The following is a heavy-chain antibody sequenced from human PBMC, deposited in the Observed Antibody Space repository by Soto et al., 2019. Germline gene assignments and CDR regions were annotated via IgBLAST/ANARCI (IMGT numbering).Heavy chain of an antibody. CDR3: ARDALLEATPFDL. Sequence: GGSLRLSCAASGFTFSTYSMNWVRQAPGKGLEWVSYVTTTSGTKYYADSVKGRFTISRDNAKNSLYLQMNSLRNEDTAVYYCARDALLEATPFDLWGQGTPVTVSS. CDR2: VTTTSGTK. V-gene: IGHV3-48*02. J-gene: IGHJ4*02. CDR1: GFTFSTYS. D-gene: IGHD5-12*01.